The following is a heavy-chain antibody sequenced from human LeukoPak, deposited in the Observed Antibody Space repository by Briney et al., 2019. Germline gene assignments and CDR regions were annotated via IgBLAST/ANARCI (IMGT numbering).Heavy chain of an antibody. CDR1: GFTFSSYA. V-gene: IGHV3-30-3*01. J-gene: IGHJ4*02. CDR3: AREGGNFDY. Sequence: GGSLRLSSAASGFTFSSYAMHWVRQAPGKGLEWVAVISYDGSNKYYADSVKGRFTISRDNSKNTLYLQMNSLRAEDTAVYYCAREGGNFDYWGQGTLVTVSS. CDR2: ISYDGSNK. D-gene: IGHD3-16*01.